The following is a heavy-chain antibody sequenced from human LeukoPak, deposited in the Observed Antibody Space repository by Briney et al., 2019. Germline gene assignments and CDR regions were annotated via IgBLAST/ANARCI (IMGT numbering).Heavy chain of an antibody. Sequence: GGSLRLSCAASGFTFSSYSMNWVRQAPGKGLEWVSYISSSSSTIYYADSVKGRFTISRDNAKNSLYLQMNSLRAEDTAVYYCARDKSGWSTGRGRYFDYWGQGTLVTVSS. V-gene: IGHV3-48*04. CDR3: ARDKSGWSTGRGRYFDY. J-gene: IGHJ4*02. CDR2: ISSSSSTI. CDR1: GFTFSSYS. D-gene: IGHD6-19*01.